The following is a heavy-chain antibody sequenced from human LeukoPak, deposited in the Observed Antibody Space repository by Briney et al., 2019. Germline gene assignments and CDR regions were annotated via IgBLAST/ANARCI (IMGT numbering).Heavy chain of an antibody. CDR1: GYIFTNYW. Sequence: GESLKISCKGSGYIFTNYWIGWVRQMPGKGLEWMGVIYPGDSETRYNPSFQGQVTMSADKSISTAYLQWSSLEASDTAMYYCARAFLSDGGATDWGQGTLVTVSS. D-gene: IGHD1-26*01. CDR3: ARAFLSDGGATD. CDR2: IYPGDSET. V-gene: IGHV5-51*01. J-gene: IGHJ4*02.